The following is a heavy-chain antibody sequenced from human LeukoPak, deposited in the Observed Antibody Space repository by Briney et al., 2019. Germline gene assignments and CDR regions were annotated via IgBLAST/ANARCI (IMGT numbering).Heavy chain of an antibody. CDR2: IIPILGIA. J-gene: IGHJ4*02. CDR3: ARETTGPFDY. D-gene: IGHD1-1*01. Sequence: SVKVSCKASGGTFSSYAISWVRQAPGQGLEWMGRIIPILGIANYAQKFRGRVTITADKSTSTAYMELSSLRSEDTAVYYCARETTGPFDYWGQGTLVTVSS. CDR1: GGTFSSYA. V-gene: IGHV1-69*04.